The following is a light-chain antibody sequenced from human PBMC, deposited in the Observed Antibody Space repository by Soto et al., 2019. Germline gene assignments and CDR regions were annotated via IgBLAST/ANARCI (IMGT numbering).Light chain of an antibody. Sequence: QSVLTQPASVSGSPGQSITISCTGTSSDVGSYNLVSWYQQHPGKAPKFIIYEVSKRPSGVSNRFSGSKSGNTASLTISGLQAEDEADYYCCSYAGSTTFVFGGGTKVTVL. CDR2: EVS. V-gene: IGLV2-23*02. CDR1: SSDVGSYNL. J-gene: IGLJ2*01. CDR3: CSYAGSTTFV.